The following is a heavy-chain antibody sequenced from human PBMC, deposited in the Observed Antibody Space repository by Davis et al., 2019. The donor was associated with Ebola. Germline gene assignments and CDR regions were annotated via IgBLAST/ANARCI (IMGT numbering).Heavy chain of an antibody. D-gene: IGHD2-21*02. CDR3: ARVRYCGGDCSKYYYYGMDV. CDR1: GGTFSSYA. Sequence: ASVKVSCKASGGTFSSYAISWVRQAPGQGLEWMGRINPYSGGTNYAQKFQGRVTMTRDTSISTSYMELSRLRSDDTAVYYCARVRYCGGDCSKYYYYGMDVWGKGTTVTVSS. J-gene: IGHJ6*04. CDR2: INPYSGGT. V-gene: IGHV1-2*06.